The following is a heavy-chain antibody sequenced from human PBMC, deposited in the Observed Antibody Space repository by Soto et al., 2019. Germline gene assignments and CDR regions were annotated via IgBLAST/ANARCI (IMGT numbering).Heavy chain of an antibody. CDR2: IWYDGSNK. J-gene: IGHJ4*02. Sequence: GGSLRLSCAASGFTFSSYGMHWVRQAPGKGLEWVAVIWYDGSNKYYADSVKGRFTISRDNSKNTLYLQMNSLRAEDTAVYYCARDLLDGSGSLNYWGQGTLVTVSS. V-gene: IGHV3-33*01. CDR3: ARDLLDGSGSLNY. CDR1: GFTFSSYG. D-gene: IGHD3-10*01.